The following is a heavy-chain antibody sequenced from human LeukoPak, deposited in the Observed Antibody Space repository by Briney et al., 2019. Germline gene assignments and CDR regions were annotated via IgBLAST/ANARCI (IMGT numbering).Heavy chain of an antibody. D-gene: IGHD1-1*01. CDR1: GGTFSRYA. Sequence: SVKVSCKASGGTFSRYAISWVRRAPGQGLEWMGGIIPIFGTANYAQKFQGRVTITTDESTSTAYMELSSLRSEDTAVYYCARGQGERSYYYYMDVWGKGTTVTVSS. J-gene: IGHJ6*03. CDR3: ARGQGERSYYYYMDV. CDR2: IIPIFGTA. V-gene: IGHV1-69*05.